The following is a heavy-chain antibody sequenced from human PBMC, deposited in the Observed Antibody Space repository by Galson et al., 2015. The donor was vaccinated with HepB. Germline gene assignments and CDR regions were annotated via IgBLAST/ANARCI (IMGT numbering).Heavy chain of an antibody. CDR3: ARSREEQLANRYYYYYGMDV. CDR2: IDWDDDK. Sequence: PALVKPTQPLTLTCTFSGFSLSTSGMCVSWIRQPPGKALEWLARIDWDDDKYYSTSLKTRLTISKDTSKNQVVLTMTNMDPVDTATYYCARSREEQLANRYYYYYGMDVWGQGTTVTVSS. J-gene: IGHJ6*02. D-gene: IGHD6-13*01. CDR1: GFSLSTSGMC. V-gene: IGHV2-70*11.